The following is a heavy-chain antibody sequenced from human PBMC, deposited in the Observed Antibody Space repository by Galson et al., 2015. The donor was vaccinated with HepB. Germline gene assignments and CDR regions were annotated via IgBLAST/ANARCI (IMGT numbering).Heavy chain of an antibody. CDR3: ARGRKSAVITRYYFDY. CDR1: GGSISSGGYY. Sequence: TLSLTCTVSGGSISSGGYYWSWIRQHPGKGLEWIGYIYYSESTYYNPSLKSRVTISVDTSKNQFSLKLSSVTAADTAVYYCARGRKSAVITRYYFDYWGQGTLVTVSS. J-gene: IGHJ4*02. CDR2: IYYSEST. V-gene: IGHV4-31*03. D-gene: IGHD3-22*01.